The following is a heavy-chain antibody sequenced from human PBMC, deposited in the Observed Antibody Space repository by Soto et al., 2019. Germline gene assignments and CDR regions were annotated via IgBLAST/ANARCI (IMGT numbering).Heavy chain of an antibody. D-gene: IGHD2-2*01. V-gene: IGHV3-21*01. CDR2: ISSASNLI. Sequence: GGSLILSSADSGFNLSRSSMNWVSEAPGEGVQWVASISSASNLIYYEDSVKGRFTVSRDNTKSSMSLQMISLRAEDTAIYYCARGMKTAVFYGMDVWAQATTVTVSS. J-gene: IGHJ6*02. CDR1: GFNLSRSS. CDR3: ARGMKTAVFYGMDV.